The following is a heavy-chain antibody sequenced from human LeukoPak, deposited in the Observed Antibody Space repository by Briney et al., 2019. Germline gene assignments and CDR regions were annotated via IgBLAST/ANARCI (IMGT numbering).Heavy chain of an antibody. J-gene: IGHJ6*03. CDR3: ATLAGWLPRGYYYYYMDV. CDR2: IYASGST. V-gene: IGHV4-61*02. D-gene: IGHD6-19*01. CDR1: GGSISSGSYY. Sequence: SETLSLTCTVSGGSISSGSYYWSWIRQPAGKGLEWIGRIYASGSTNYNPSLKTRVTISVDTSKNQFSLKLSSVTAADTAVYYCATLAGWLPRGYYYYYMDVWGKGTTVTVSS.